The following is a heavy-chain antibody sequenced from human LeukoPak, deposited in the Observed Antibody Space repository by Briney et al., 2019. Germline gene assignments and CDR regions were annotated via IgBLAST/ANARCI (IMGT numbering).Heavy chain of an antibody. D-gene: IGHD2-2*02. V-gene: IGHV3-38-3*01. CDR2: ISGGST. CDR1: GFTVSSNE. Sequence: AGRSLRLSCAASGFTVSSNEMSWVRQAPGKGLEWVSSISGGSTYYADSRKGRFTISRDNSKNTLHLQMNSLRAEDTAGSRQRVVPAAILGGLDYWGQGTLVTVSS. CDR3: RVVPAAILGGLDY. J-gene: IGHJ4*02.